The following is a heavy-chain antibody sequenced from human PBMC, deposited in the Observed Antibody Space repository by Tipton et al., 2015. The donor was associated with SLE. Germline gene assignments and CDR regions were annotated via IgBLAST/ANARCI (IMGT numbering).Heavy chain of an antibody. CDR3: ARARYSSSSWGAFDI. D-gene: IGHD6-6*01. CDR1: GGSISSYY. CDR2: IYYTGST. V-gene: IGHV4-59*01. J-gene: IGHJ3*02. Sequence: TLSLTCTVSGGSISSYYWGWIRQLPGKGLEWIGYIYYTGSTYYNPSLKSRVTISVDTSKNQFSLRLSSVTAADTAVYYCARARYSSSSWGAFDIWGQGTMGTVSS.